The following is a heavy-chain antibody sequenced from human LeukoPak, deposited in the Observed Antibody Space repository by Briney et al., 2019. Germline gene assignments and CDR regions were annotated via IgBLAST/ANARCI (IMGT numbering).Heavy chain of an antibody. Sequence: ASAKVSCKVSGYTLTELSMHWVRQAPGKGLEWMGGFDPEDGETIYAQKFQGRVTMTEDTSTDTAYMELSSLRSEDTAVYYCARDRRVVAATYNWFDPWGQGTLVTVSS. V-gene: IGHV1-24*01. J-gene: IGHJ5*02. CDR3: ARDRRVVAATYNWFDP. CDR1: GYTLTELS. D-gene: IGHD2-15*01. CDR2: FDPEDGET.